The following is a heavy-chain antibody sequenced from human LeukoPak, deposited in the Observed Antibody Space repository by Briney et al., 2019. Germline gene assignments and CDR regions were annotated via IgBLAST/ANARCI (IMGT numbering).Heavy chain of an antibody. V-gene: IGHV4-39*07. J-gene: IGHJ4*02. CDR2: IYYSGTT. CDR1: SDSISRSRYY. D-gene: IGHD3-10*01. CDR3: ARAVHYSGTSDQYTGGWYYFDF. Sequence: SETLSLTCTVSSDSISRSRYYWVWIRQSPGKGLEWIGTIYYSGTTYYNPSLKSRVTISVDTSKNQFSLKLSSVTAADTAVYYCARAVHYSGTSDQYTGGWYYFDFWGQGTLVTVSS.